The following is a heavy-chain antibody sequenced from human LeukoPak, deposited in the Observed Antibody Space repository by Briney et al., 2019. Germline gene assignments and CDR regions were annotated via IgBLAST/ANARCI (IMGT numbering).Heavy chain of an antibody. V-gene: IGHV4-31*03. J-gene: IGHJ3*02. Sequence: PSQTLPLTCSVSGGSISSDDYCWNWIRQHPGKGLEWIGYTYYSGSTYYNPSLKSRVALSVDTSKNQFSLKLSSLTAADTAVYYCAKSREEIRGLDAFDIWGQGTMVTVSS. CDR3: AKSREEIRGLDAFDI. CDR1: GGSISSDDYC. CDR2: TYYSGST. D-gene: IGHD5-24*01.